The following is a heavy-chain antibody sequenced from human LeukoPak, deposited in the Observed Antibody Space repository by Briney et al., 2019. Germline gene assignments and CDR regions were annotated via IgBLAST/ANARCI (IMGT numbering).Heavy chain of an antibody. CDR2: TYYSGST. V-gene: IGHV4-39*01. CDR3: ARHRRNIAALDY. CDR1: GGSMSSSDYY. Sequence: PSETLSLTCTVSGGSMSSSDYYWGWIRQPPGKGLEWIGNTYYSGSTFYNPSLKSRISISVDTSKNQFSLKLSSVTAADTAIYYCARHRRNIAALDYWGQGTLVPVSS. D-gene: IGHD5-12*01. J-gene: IGHJ4*02.